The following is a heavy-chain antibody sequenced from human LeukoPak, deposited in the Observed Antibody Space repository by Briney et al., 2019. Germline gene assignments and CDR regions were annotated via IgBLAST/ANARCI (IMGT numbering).Heavy chain of an antibody. Sequence: PGGSLRLSCAASGFTFSSYAMHWVRQAPGKGLEWVANIKQDGSEKYYVDYVKGRFTVSRDNAKNSLYLQMNSLRAEDTAVYYCARSPYASGWYAGAFDIWGQGTMVTVSS. CDR3: ARSPYASGWYAGAFDI. V-gene: IGHV3-7*01. J-gene: IGHJ3*02. CDR1: GFTFSSYA. D-gene: IGHD6-19*01. CDR2: IKQDGSEK.